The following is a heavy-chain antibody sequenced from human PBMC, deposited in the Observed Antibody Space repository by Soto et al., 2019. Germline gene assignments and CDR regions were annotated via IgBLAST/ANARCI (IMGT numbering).Heavy chain of an antibody. V-gene: IGHV1-3*01. D-gene: IGHD1-26*01. CDR2: INAGNGNT. Sequence: ASVKVSCKASGYTFTSYAMHWVRQAPGQRLEWMGWINAGNGNTKYSQKFQGRVTITRDTSASTAYMELSSLRSEDTAVYYCARIGLVGATTFYFDYWGQGTLVTVSS. CDR3: ARIGLVGATTFYFDY. J-gene: IGHJ4*02. CDR1: GYTFTSYA.